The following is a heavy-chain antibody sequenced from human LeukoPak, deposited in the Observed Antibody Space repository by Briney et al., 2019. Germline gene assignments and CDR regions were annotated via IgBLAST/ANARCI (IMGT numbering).Heavy chain of an antibody. V-gene: IGHV3-23*01. CDR2: ISGSGGNT. Sequence: PGGSLRLSCAGSGFTFRIYAMSWVRQAPRKGLEWVSAISGSGGNTYYTDSVKGRLPIPRDNSKNTLSLQMNSLRAEDSAVYYCAQYVRGYYHEFDYWGQGTLVTVSS. CDR1: GFTFRIYA. J-gene: IGHJ4*02. D-gene: IGHD3-22*01. CDR3: AQYVRGYYHEFDY.